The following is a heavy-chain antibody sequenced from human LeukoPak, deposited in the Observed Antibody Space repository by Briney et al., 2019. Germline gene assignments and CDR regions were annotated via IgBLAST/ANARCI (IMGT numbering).Heavy chain of an antibody. CDR3: ARRESWEYCSSTSCPNDAFDI. CDR1: GGSISSSSYY. V-gene: IGHV4-39*01. CDR2: IYYSGST. Sequence: SETLSLTCTVSGGSISSSSYYWGWIRQPPGKGLEWIGSIYYSGSTYYNPSLKSRVTISVDTSKNQFSLKLSSVTAADTAVYYCARRESWEYCSSTSCPNDAFDIWGQGTMVTVSS. J-gene: IGHJ3*02. D-gene: IGHD2-2*01.